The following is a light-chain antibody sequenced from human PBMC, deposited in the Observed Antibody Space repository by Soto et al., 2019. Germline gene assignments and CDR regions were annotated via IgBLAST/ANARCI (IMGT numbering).Light chain of an antibody. CDR1: SSDVGGYTY. Sequence: QSALTQPASVSGSPGQSITISCTGTSSDVGGYTYVSWYQQHPGKAPKLIIFEVINRPSGVSNRFSGSKSGNTASLTISGLQAEDGADYYCSSFTSSSTYVFRTGTKLTVL. CDR2: EVI. V-gene: IGLV2-14*01. J-gene: IGLJ1*01. CDR3: SSFTSSSTYV.